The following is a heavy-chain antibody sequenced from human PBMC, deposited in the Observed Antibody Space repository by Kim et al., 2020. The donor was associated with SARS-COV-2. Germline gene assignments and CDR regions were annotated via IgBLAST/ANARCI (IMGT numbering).Heavy chain of an antibody. CDR1: GFTFSSYE. D-gene: IGHD3-22*01. CDR3: ARGGYYYDSSGYYH. Sequence: GGSLRLSCAASGFTFSSYEMNWVRQAPGKGLEWVSYISSSGSTIYYADSVKGRFTISRDNAKNSLYLQMNSLRAEDTAVYYCARGGYYYDSSGYYHWGQGTLVTVSS. J-gene: IGHJ5*02. V-gene: IGHV3-48*03. CDR2: ISSSGSTI.